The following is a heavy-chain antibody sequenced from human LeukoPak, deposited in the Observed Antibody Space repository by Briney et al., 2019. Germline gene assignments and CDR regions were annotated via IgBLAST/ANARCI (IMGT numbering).Heavy chain of an antibody. CDR1: GFTLSSYE. V-gene: IGHV3-48*03. Sequence: PGGSLRLSCAASGFTLSSYEMNWFRQAPGKGLEWVSYISSSGSTIYYADSVKGRFTISRDNAKNSLYLQMNSLRADDTAVYFCARTLAGYSGYNWVYYYYMDVWGKGSTVTVSS. J-gene: IGHJ6*03. D-gene: IGHD5-12*01. CDR3: ARTLAGYSGYNWVYYYYMDV. CDR2: ISSSGSTI.